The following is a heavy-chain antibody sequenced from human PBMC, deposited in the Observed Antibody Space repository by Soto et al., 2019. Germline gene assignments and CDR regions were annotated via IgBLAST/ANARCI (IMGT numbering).Heavy chain of an antibody. CDR3: AKAAGSSWGTEHFQH. V-gene: IGHV3-23*01. Sequence: EVQLLESGGGLVQPGGSLRLSCAASGFTFSSYAMSWVRQAPGKGLEWVSLITGSGGDTYYADSVKARFTISSDNSRNTLYLQMNSLRAEDTAVYYGAKAAGSSWGTEHFQHWGQGTLVTVSS. CDR2: ITGSGGDT. D-gene: IGHD6-13*01. J-gene: IGHJ1*01. CDR1: GFTFSSYA.